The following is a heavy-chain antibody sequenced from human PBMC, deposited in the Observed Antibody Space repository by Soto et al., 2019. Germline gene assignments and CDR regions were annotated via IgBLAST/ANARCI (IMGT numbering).Heavy chain of an antibody. D-gene: IGHD3-22*01. CDR3: ARPDYYDTSGRGAFDI. V-gene: IGHV5-51*01. CDR2: IYPGDSDT. CDR1: GFSFTNNW. J-gene: IGHJ3*02. Sequence: PGESLKISCKGSGFSFTNNWIGWVRQMPGKGLEWMGIIYPGDSDTRYSPSFQGQVTISADKSINTAYLQWSGLKASDTAMFYCARPDYYDTSGRGAFDIWGQGTMVTVSS.